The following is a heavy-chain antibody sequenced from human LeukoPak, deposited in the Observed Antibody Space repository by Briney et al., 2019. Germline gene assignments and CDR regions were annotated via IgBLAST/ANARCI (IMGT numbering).Heavy chain of an antibody. V-gene: IGHV4-39*02. CDR2: IYYSGST. J-gene: IGHJ4*02. D-gene: IGHD3-10*01. CDR3: ARDRGYGSGSYSA. Sequence: SETLSLTCTVSGGSISSSSYYWGWIRQPPGKGLEWIGSIYYSGSTYYNPSLKSRVTISVDTSKNQFSLKLSSVTAADTAVYYCARDRGYGSGSYSAWGQGTLVTVSS. CDR1: GGSISSSSYY.